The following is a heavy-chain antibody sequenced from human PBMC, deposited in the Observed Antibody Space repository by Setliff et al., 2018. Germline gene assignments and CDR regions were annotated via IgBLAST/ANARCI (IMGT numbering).Heavy chain of an antibody. CDR2: IYPADSDP. J-gene: IGHJ3*02. V-gene: IGHV5-51*01. CDR1: GYSFTTYW. CDR3: ARSPLDDAFDI. Sequence: GESLKISCKSSGYSFTTYWIGWVRQMPGKGLELMGIIYPADSDPRYSPSFQGQVTISVDKSISTVYLHWSSLKASDTAMYYCARSPLDDAFDIWGQGTMVTVSS.